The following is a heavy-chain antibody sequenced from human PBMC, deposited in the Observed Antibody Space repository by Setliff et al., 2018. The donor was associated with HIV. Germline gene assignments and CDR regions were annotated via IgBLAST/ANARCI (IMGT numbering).Heavy chain of an antibody. D-gene: IGHD2-21*01. CDR1: DDSFSNYD. V-gene: IGHV4-4*09. Sequence: SETLSLTCVVSDDSFSNYDWTWIRQSPGKALEWIGYTSSSGTTNYNPSLRSRVTISMETSNARFSLWLRSATAADTATYFCARLGRAIDDGGSSLRLDFWGQGMLVTVS. CDR2: TSSSGTT. CDR3: ARLGRAIDDGGSSLRLDF. J-gene: IGHJ4*02.